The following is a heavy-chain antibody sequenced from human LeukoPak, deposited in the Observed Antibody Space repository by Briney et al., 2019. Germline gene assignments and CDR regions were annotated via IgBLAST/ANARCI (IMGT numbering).Heavy chain of an antibody. CDR3: ARGMVILWFGESEPFDY. J-gene: IGHJ4*02. D-gene: IGHD3-10*01. V-gene: IGHV3-21*01. Sequence: PGGSLRLSCAASGFTFSSYSMNWVRQAPGKGLEWVSSISSSSSYIYYADSVKGRFTISRDNAKNSLYLQMNSLRAEDTAVYYCARGMVILWFGESEPFDYWGQGTLVTVSS. CDR1: GFTFSSYS. CDR2: ISSSSSYI.